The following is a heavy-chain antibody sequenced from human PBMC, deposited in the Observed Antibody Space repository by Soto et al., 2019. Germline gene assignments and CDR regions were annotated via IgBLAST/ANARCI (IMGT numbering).Heavy chain of an antibody. CDR1: GASMTSSSYL. Sequence: SGTLSLTCTLSGASMTSSSYLWGFVRQPPGLGLEWIGTIYYNRSTYYSTSLKSRVAISVDTSKNLFSLSLRSVTAADTAMYYCAMTTVTYPDNFDFWGQGALVTVSS. D-gene: IGHD4-17*01. CDR3: AMTTVTYPDNFDF. CDR2: IYYNRST. J-gene: IGHJ4*02. V-gene: IGHV4-39*01.